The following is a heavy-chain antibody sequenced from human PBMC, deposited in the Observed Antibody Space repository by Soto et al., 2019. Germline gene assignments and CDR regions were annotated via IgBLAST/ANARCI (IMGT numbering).Heavy chain of an antibody. CDR3: TTHEEGAPWAGGFDS. CDR2: ISGSGGST. CDR1: GFTFSSYA. J-gene: IGHJ5*01. V-gene: IGHV3-23*01. Sequence: GGSLRLSCAASGFTFSSYAMSWVRQAPGKGLEWVSAISGSGGSTYYADSVKGRFTISRDNSNVTLYLQMDSLRVEDTAIYYCTTHEEGAPWAGGFDSWGQGTLVTVSS. D-gene: IGHD1-26*01.